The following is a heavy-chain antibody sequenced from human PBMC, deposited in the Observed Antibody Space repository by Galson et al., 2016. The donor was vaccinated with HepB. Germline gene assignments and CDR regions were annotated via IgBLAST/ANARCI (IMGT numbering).Heavy chain of an antibody. D-gene: IGHD6-19*01. CDR1: GYTFIDYY. CDR3: AIEDRGWSCGLYC. CDR2: INPNSGGT. V-gene: IGHV1-2*02. J-gene: IGHJ4*02. Sequence: SVKVSCKASGYTFIDYYIHWVRQAPGQGLEWKGWINPNSGGTDYALKFQGRVTMTRDTSITTVYMDLRRLTSDDTAVYYCAIEDRGWSCGLYCWGQGTLVSVSS.